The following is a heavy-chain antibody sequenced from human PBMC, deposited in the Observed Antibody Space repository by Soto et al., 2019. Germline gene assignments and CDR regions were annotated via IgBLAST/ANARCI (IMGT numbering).Heavy chain of an antibody. CDR2: ISSSSSTI. Sequence: EVQLVESGGGLVQPGGSLRLSCAASGFTFSSYSMNWVRQAPGKGLEWVSYISSSSSTIYYADSVKGRFTISRDNAKNSLYLQMNSLRAEDTAVYYGARDSPPIDYWGQGALVTVSS. CDR1: GFTFSSYS. J-gene: IGHJ4*02. V-gene: IGHV3-48*01. CDR3: ARDSPPIDY.